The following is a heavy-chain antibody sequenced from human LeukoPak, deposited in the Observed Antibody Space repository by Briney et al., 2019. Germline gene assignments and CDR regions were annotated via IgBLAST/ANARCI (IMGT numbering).Heavy chain of an antibody. J-gene: IGHJ3*02. V-gene: IGHV3-11*01. CDR1: GFIFSDYY. CDR2: ISNSGDII. D-gene: IGHD2-21*02. Sequence: PGGSLRLSCAASGFIFSDYYINWIRQAPGKGLEWLSYISNSGDIISYADSVKGRFTISRDNAKNSLYLQMNSLRAEDTAVYYCAKKTLGVTAFDILGQGTMVTVSS. CDR3: AKKTLGVTAFDI.